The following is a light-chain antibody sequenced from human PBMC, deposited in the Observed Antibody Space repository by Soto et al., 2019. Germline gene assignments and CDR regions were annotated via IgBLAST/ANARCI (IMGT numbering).Light chain of an antibody. CDR3: QQYNTWPPFA. CDR1: HSVGSN. CDR2: VAS. Sequence: IVMTQSPATLSVSPGERATPSCRASHSVGSNVAWYQQKPGQAPRLLIYVASTRATGIPARFSGSGSGTEFTLTISSLQSEDFAMYFCQQYNTWPPFAFGPGTKVDI. V-gene: IGKV3-15*01. J-gene: IGKJ3*01.